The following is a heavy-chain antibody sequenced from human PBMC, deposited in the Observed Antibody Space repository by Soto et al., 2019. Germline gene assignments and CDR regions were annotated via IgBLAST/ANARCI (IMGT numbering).Heavy chain of an antibody. D-gene: IGHD2-21*01. V-gene: IGHV4-59*01. CDR1: GGSFGNYY. CDR2: IYFGGST. Sequence: QVQLQESGPGLVKPSETLSLACNVSGGSFGNYYWSWIRQPPGKGLEWIGYIYFGGSTNYNPSLKSRATLSIDTSKHQLALRLSSVTAADSAVYYCATGLFVPDNYFYYGVDVWGHGTAVTISS. CDR3: ATGLFVPDNYFYYGVDV. J-gene: IGHJ6*02.